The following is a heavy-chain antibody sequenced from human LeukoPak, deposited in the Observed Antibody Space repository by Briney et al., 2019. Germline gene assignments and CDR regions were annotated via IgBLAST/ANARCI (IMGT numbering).Heavy chain of an antibody. J-gene: IGHJ3*02. CDR2: TRNEANIYTT. CDR3: ASPVGATTVRAFDI. V-gene: IGHV3-72*01. Sequence: PGGSLRLSCAASGFTFSDHHMDWVRQAPGKGLEWVGRTRNEANIYTTKYAASVKGRFTISRDDSKNSLYLQMNSLKTEDTAVYYCASPVGATTVRAFDIWGQGTMVTVSS. CDR1: GFTFSDHH. D-gene: IGHD1-26*01.